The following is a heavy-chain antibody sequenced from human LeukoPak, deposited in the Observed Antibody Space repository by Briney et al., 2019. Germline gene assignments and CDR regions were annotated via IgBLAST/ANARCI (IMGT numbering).Heavy chain of an antibody. J-gene: IGHJ5*02. CDR3: ARDPAPGADSWFDP. V-gene: IGHV4-4*07. Sequence: PSETLSLTCTVSGGSISSYYWSWIRQPAGKGLEWIGCIYTSGSTNYNPSLKSRVTMSVDTSKNQFSLKLSSVTAADSAMYYCARDPAPGADSWFDPWGQGTLVTVSS. CDR1: GGSISSYY. CDR2: IYTSGST.